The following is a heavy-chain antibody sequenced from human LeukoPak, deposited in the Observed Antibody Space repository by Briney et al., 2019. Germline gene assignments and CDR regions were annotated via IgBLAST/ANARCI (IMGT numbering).Heavy chain of an antibody. D-gene: IGHD3-22*01. CDR3: ASGLGGYYDSSGIRLDY. Sequence: SQTLSLTCTASGGSISSGGYYWSWIRQHPGKGLEWIGYIYYSGSTYYNPSLKSRVTISVDTSKNQFSLKLSSVTAADTAVYYCASGLGGYYDSSGIRLDYWGQGTLVTVSS. J-gene: IGHJ4*02. V-gene: IGHV4-31*03. CDR2: IYYSGST. CDR1: GGSISSGGYY.